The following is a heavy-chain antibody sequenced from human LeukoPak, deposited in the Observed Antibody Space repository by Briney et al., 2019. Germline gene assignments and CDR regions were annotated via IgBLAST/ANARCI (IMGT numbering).Heavy chain of an antibody. D-gene: IGHD1-26*01. CDR3: ARPTYSGSYYWFDY. V-gene: IGHV3-33*01. J-gene: IGHJ4*02. CDR1: GFTFSSYG. Sequence: GRSLRLSCAASGFTFSSYGMHWVRQAPGKGLEWLAVIWYDGSNKYYADSVKGRFTISRDNSKNTLYLQMNSLRAEDTAVYYCARPTYSGSYYWFDYWGQGTLVTVSS. CDR2: IWYDGSNK.